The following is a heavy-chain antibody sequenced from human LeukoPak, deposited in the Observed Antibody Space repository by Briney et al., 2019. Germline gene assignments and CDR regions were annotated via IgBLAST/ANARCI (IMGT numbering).Heavy chain of an antibody. CDR2: IYYSGST. J-gene: IGHJ5*02. CDR3: ARSPDCGIVGWFDP. V-gene: IGHV4-59*11. Sequence: SETLSLTCTVSGGSISSHYWSWIRQPPGKGLEWIGYIYYSGSTNYNPSLKSRVTISVDTSKNQFSLKLSSVTAADTAVYYCARSPDCGIVGWFDPWGQGTLVTVSS. D-gene: IGHD2-21*02. CDR1: GGSISSHY.